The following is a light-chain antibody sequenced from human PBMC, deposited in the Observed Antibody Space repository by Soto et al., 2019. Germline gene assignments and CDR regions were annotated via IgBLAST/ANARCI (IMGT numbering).Light chain of an antibody. CDR1: QGIRSG. V-gene: IGKV1-17*01. CDR3: LQHNTYPLT. Sequence: DIQMTQSPSTLSGSVGDRVTITCRASQGIRSGLGWYQQKPGKAPKRLIDAASSLQSGFPSRFSGSGSGTEFTLTISSLQPEDFATYYCLQHNTYPLTFGGGTKVDIK. J-gene: IGKJ4*01. CDR2: AAS.